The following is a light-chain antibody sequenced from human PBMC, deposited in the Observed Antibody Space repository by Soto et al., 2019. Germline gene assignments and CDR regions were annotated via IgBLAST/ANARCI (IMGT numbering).Light chain of an antibody. Sequence: QSVLTQPPSASGSPGQSVTIPCTGTSSDVGGYNYVSWYQQHPGKAPKLMIYEVSKRPSGVPDRFSGSKSGNTASLTVSGLQAEDEADYYCSSYAGSNVFGTGTKVTVL. J-gene: IGLJ1*01. V-gene: IGLV2-8*01. CDR1: SSDVGGYNY. CDR2: EVS. CDR3: SSYAGSNV.